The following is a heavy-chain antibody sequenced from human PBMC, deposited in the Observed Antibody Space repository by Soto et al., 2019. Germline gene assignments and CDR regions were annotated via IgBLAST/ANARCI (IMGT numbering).Heavy chain of an antibody. V-gene: IGHV3-74*01. CDR1: GFTFSSYW. D-gene: IGHD3-3*01. CDR2: INSDGSIT. J-gene: IGHJ1*01. Sequence: GGCLRLSCAASGFTFSSYWMHWVRQGPGKGLVWVSRINSDGSITSYADSVKGRFTISRDNAKNTLYLQMNSLRAEDTAVYYCSRDDSYDPGHFQHWGQGTLVTVSS. CDR3: SRDDSYDPGHFQH.